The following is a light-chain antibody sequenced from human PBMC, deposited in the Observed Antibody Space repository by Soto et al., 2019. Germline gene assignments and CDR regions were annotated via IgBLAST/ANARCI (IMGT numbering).Light chain of an antibody. V-gene: IGLV2-14*01. CDR3: SSYTSSSTPLV. J-gene: IGLJ1*01. Sequence: QSVLTQPASVSGSPGQSITISCTGTSSDVGGYNYVSWYQQHPGKAPKLMIYDVSNRPSGVSNRFSGSKSGNTASLTISGLQAEDEADYYCSSYTSSSTPLVFGTGTKLTV. CDR1: SSDVGGYNY. CDR2: DVS.